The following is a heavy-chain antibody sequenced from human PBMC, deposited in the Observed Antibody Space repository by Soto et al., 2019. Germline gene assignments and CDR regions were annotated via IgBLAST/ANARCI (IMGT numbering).Heavy chain of an antibody. CDR1: GGTFSSYA. D-gene: IGHD6-19*01. CDR3: ARALDSSGWYEGLSIL. J-gene: IGHJ6*02. V-gene: IGHV1-69*13. CDR2: IIPILGTA. Sequence: GASVKVSCRASGGTFSSYAISWVRQAPGQGLEWMGGIIPILGTANYAQKFQGRVTITADESTSTAYMELSSLRSEDTAVYYCARALDSSGWYEGLSILWGQGTTVTVSS.